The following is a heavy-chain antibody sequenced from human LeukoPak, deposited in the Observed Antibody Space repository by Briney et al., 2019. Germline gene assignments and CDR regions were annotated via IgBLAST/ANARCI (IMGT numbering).Heavy chain of an antibody. CDR3: ARAPGIQLWLRWVGGDY. CDR1: GYTFTSYY. Sequence: ASVKVSCKASGYTFTSYYMHWVRQAPGQGLEWMGIINPSGGSTSYAQKFQGRVTMTRDTSTSTVYMKLSSLRSEDTAVYYCARAPGIQLWLRWVGGDYWGQGTLVTVSS. J-gene: IGHJ4*02. CDR2: INPSGGST. V-gene: IGHV1-46*01. D-gene: IGHD5-18*01.